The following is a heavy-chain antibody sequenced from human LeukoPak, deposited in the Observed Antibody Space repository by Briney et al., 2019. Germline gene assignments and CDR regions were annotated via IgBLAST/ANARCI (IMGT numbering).Heavy chain of an antibody. CDR1: GLTFSSYS. J-gene: IGHJ6*03. CDR3: ARDSSRYYDFWSGYPSYYYYMDV. D-gene: IGHD3-3*01. Sequence: PGGSLRLSCAASGLTFSSYSMNWVRQAPGKELEWVSSISSSSSYIYYADSVKGRFTISRDNAKNSLYLQMNSLRAEDTAVYYCARDSSRYYDFWSGYPSYYYYMDVWGKGTTVTVSS. V-gene: IGHV3-21*01. CDR2: ISSSSSYI.